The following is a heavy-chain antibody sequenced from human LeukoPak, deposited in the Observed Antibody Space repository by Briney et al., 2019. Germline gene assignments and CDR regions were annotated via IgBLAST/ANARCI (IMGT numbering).Heavy chain of an antibody. J-gene: IGHJ4*02. Sequence: GGSLRLSCAASGFTFTNFAMKWVRQALGKGLEWVADISGGGEHTFYADSVKGRFTISRDNSKDTLHLQMNILRPEDTALYYCASGPYSSSYFASWGQGTMVTVSS. CDR1: GFTFTNFA. CDR3: ASGPYSSSYFAS. D-gene: IGHD6-13*01. V-gene: IGHV3-23*01. CDR2: ISGGGEHT.